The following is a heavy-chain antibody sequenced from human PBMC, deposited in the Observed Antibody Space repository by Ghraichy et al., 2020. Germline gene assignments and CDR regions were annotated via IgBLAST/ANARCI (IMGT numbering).Heavy chain of an antibody. V-gene: IGHV3-30*04. Sequence: GESLNISCAASGFTFSSYAMHWVRQAPGKGLEWVAVISYDGSIKYYADSVKGRFTISRDNSKNTLYLQMDSLRVDDTAVYYCARGGQWPVYYYHMDVWGQGTTVTVSS. J-gene: IGHJ6*02. CDR3: ARGGQWPVYYYHMDV. CDR2: ISYDGSIK. CDR1: GFTFSSYA. D-gene: IGHD6-19*01.